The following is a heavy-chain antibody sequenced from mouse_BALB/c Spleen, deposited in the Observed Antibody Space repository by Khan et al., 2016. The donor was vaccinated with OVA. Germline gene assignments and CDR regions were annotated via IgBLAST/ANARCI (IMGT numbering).Heavy chain of an antibody. D-gene: IGHD2-14*01. Sequence: QVQLKQSGAELARPGASVKMSCKASGYTFTSYTIHWIKQRPGQGLEWIGYINPSSGYTNYNQKFKDKATLTADKSSTTAYMQLSSLTSDDSAVYYCAGGGAYYWDDGWFAYWGQGTLVTVSA. CDR3: AGGGAYYWDDGWFAY. CDR1: GYTFTSYT. J-gene: IGHJ3*01. V-gene: IGHV1-4*01. CDR2: INPSSGYT.